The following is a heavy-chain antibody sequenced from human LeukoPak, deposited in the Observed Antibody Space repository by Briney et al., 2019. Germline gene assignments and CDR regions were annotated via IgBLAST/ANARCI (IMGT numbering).Heavy chain of an antibody. CDR1: VFTFSNYA. D-gene: IGHD5-12*01. CDR3: AKGPYRASSGLVDY. Sequence: GGSLRLSCATSVFTFSNYAVSWVRQAPGKGLEWVSSISGSGGTTYYADSVKGRFTISRDNSKNTLYLQMNSLRAEDTAVYYCAKGPYRASSGLVDYWGQGTLVTVSS. J-gene: IGHJ4*02. CDR2: ISGSGGTT. V-gene: IGHV3-23*01.